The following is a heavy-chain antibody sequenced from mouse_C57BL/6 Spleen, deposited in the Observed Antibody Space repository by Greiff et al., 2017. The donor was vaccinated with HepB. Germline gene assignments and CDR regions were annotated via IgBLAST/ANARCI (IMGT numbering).Heavy chain of an antibody. D-gene: IGHD2-4*01. CDR1: GYTFTDYY. Sequence: EVQLQQSGPVLVKPGASVKMSCKASGYTFTDYYMNWVKQSHGKSLEWIGVINPYNGGTSYNQKFKGKATLTVDKSSSPAYMELNSLTSEDAAVYYCAVDYEPYYAMDYWGQGTAFTVSS. CDR2: INPYNGGT. V-gene: IGHV1-19*01. J-gene: IGHJ4*01. CDR3: AVDYEPYYAMDY.